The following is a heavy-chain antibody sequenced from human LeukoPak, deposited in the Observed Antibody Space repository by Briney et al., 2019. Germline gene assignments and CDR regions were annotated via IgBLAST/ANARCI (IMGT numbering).Heavy chain of an antibody. CDR2: IYTSGST. CDR3: ARDFKQYYYYYMDV. D-gene: IGHD1/OR15-1a*01. J-gene: IGHJ6*03. Sequence: SETLSLTCTVSGGSISSYYWSWIRQPPGKGLEWIGRIYTSGSTNYNPSLKSRVTISVDTSKNQFSLKLSSVTAADTAVYYCARDFKQYYYYYMDVWGKGTTVTVSS. V-gene: IGHV4-4*08. CDR1: GGSISSYY.